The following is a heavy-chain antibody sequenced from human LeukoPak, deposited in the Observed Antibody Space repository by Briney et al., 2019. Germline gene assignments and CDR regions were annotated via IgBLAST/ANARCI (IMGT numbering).Heavy chain of an antibody. CDR2: IYYSGST. CDR1: GGSISSSYW. Sequence: SGTLSLTCAVSGGSISSSYWWNWVRQPPGKGLEWIGSIYYSGSTYYNPSLKSRVTISVDTSKNQFSLKLSSVTAADTAVYYCARFSPRAMGNYLDFWGQGTLVTVSS. J-gene: IGHJ4*02. CDR3: ARFSPRAMGNYLDF. V-gene: IGHV4-4*02. D-gene: IGHD7-27*01.